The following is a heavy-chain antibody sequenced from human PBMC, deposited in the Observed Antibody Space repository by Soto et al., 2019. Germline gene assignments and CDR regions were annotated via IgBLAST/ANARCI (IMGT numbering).Heavy chain of an antibody. CDR1: GFTFSSSG. D-gene: IGHD1-26*01. J-gene: IGHJ4*02. Sequence: QVQLVESGGGVVQTGRSLRLSCAASGFTFSSSGMHWVRQAPGKGLEWVAVISYDGSNQYADSVKGRFTISRDNSKNTLYLQMNSLRVEDTAVYYCAKDAGWELLLNHFDYWGQGTLVTVSS. V-gene: IGHV3-30*18. CDR2: ISYDGSNQ. CDR3: AKDAGWELLLNHFDY.